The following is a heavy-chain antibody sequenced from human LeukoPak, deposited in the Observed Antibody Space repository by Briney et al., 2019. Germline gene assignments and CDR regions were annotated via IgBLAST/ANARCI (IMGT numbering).Heavy chain of an antibody. Sequence: GGSLRLSCAASGFTFNSYGMSWVRQAPGKGLEWVSGISGSGGSTYYADSVKGRFTISRDNSKNTLYVQMNSLGAEDTAVYYCAKWKYSSSGLDDYWGQETLVTVSS. CDR3: AKWKYSSSGLDDY. CDR2: ISGSGGST. J-gene: IGHJ4*02. D-gene: IGHD6-6*01. CDR1: GFTFNSYG. V-gene: IGHV3-23*01.